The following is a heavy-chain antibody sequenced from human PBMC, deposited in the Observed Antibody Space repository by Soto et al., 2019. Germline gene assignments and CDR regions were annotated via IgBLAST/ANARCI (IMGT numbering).Heavy chain of an antibody. CDR1: GGTFSSYA. V-gene: IGHV1-69*13. CDR3: ARRTDDSSGPFDY. CDR2: IIPIFGTA. D-gene: IGHD3-22*01. J-gene: IGHJ4*02. Sequence: SVKVSCKASGGTFSSYAISWVRQAPGQGLEWMGGIIPIFGTANYAQKFQGRVTITADESTSTAYMELSSLRSEDTAVYYCARRTDDSSGPFDYWGQGTLVTVSS.